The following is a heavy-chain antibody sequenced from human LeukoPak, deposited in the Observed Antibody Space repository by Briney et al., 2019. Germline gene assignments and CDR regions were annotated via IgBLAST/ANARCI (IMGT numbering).Heavy chain of an antibody. CDR1: GFTFDIYG. J-gene: IGHJ4*02. V-gene: IGHV3-48*01. D-gene: IGHD2-15*01. CDR3: ARHRMGGSFDY. Sequence: PGGSLRLSCAASGFTFDIYGMNWVRQAPGKGLEWVSFITGGSNTIYYADSVKGRFTISRDNARNSLYLQMNSLRVDDTAVYYCARHRMGGSFDYWGQGTLVTVSS. CDR2: ITGGSNTI.